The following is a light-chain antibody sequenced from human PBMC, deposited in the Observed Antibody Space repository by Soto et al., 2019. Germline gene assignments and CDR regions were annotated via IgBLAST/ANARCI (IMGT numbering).Light chain of an antibody. CDR2: WAS. CDR3: QQLNAFPLT. V-gene: IGKV4-1*01. J-gene: IGKJ4*01. Sequence: DIVMTQSPDSLAVSLGERATINCKSSQSVLYSSNNKNYLAWYQQKPGQPPKLLIYWASTRESGVLDRFSGSGSGTDFTLTISSLQAEDVAVYYCQQLNAFPLTFGGGTKVEIK. CDR1: QSVLYSSNNKNY.